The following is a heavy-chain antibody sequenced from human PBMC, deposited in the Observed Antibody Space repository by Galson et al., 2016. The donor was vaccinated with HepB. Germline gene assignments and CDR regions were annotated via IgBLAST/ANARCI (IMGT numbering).Heavy chain of an antibody. CDR2: INHSGGT. CDR3: ARWGRGSRTPQARGFDP. CDR1: GGSISSGGFS. D-gene: IGHD3-10*01. V-gene: IGHV4-30-2*02. Sequence: TLSLTCAVSGGSISSGGFSWNWIRQPPGKGLEWIGEINHSGGTYYNPSLKSRVTMSVDTSKNQFSLKLTSVTAADTAVYYCARWGRGSRTPQARGFDPWGQGTLVTVSS. J-gene: IGHJ5*02.